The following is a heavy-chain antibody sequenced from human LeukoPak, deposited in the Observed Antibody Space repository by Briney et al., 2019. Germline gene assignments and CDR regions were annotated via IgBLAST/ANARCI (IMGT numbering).Heavy chain of an antibody. V-gene: IGHV3-33*01. J-gene: IGHJ5*02. CDR1: GFTFSSYG. CDR3: SRHGSRRRYWVDH. Sequence: GGSLRLSCAASGFTFSSYGMHWVRQAPGKGLEWVAVIWYDGSNKYYADSVKGRFTISRDNSKNTLYLQMNSLRAEDTAVYYCSRHGSRRRYWVDHWGQGTLVTVSS. D-gene: IGHD2-15*01. CDR2: IWYDGSNK.